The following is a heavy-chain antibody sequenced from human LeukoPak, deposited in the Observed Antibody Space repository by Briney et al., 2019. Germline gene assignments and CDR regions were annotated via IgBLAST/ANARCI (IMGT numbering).Heavy chain of an antibody. D-gene: IGHD3-9*01. V-gene: IGHV1-8*02. CDR1: GYTFTGYY. CDR3: ARVGALNYDILTGYYWGYDY. Sequence: ASVKVSCKASGYTFTGYYMHWVRQATGQGLEWMGWMNPNSGNTGYAQKFQGRVTMTRNTSISTAYMELSSLRSEDTAVYYCARVGALNYDILTGYYWGYDYWGQGTLVTVSS. J-gene: IGHJ4*02. CDR2: MNPNSGNT.